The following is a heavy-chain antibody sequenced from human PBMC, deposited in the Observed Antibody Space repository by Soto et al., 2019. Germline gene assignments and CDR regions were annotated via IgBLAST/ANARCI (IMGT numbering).Heavy chain of an antibody. CDR1: GFSFSNYA. Sequence: EVQLLASGGGLVQPGGSLRLSCAASGFSFSNYAMRWVRQTPGKGLEWVSSISGSGDTTLSADSVKGQFTISRDNSKNRLYLQLNSLRAEDTAVYYCAKYPSTAAGVSCLLYFDLWGRGTLVTVSS. D-gene: IGHD6-13*01. CDR2: ISGSGDTT. CDR3: AKYPSTAAGVSCLLYFDL. J-gene: IGHJ2*01. V-gene: IGHV3-23*01.